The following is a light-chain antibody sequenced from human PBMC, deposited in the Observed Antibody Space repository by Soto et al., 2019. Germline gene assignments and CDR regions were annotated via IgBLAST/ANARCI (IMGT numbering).Light chain of an antibody. CDR3: QTWGTGIVI. CDR1: SSDVGGYNY. V-gene: IGLV2-8*01. CDR2: EVY. Sequence: QSAPTQPPSASGSPGQSVTFSCTGTSSDVGGYNYVSWYQQYPGKAPKLMIYEVYKRHSGVPDRFSGSKSGNTASLTVSGLQPEDEADYYCQTWGTGIVIFGGGTKLTVL. J-gene: IGLJ2*01.